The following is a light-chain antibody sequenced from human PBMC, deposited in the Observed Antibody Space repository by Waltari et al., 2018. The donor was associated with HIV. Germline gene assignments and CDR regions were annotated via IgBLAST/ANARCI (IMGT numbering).Light chain of an antibody. J-gene: IGLJ3*02. CDR1: TSNIGSNP. V-gene: IGLV1-44*01. Sequence: QSVLTQPPSASGTPGQRVTISCSGSTSNIGSNPVNWYQQFPGMAPILLIYSNDQRPAGVPYRVAGSKSGTSASLAISGLQSEDEADYYCATWDDSLNGPWVFGGGTKLTVL. CDR3: ATWDDSLNGPWV. CDR2: SND.